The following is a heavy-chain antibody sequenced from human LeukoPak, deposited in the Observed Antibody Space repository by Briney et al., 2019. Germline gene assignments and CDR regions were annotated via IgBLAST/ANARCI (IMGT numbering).Heavy chain of an antibody. CDR3: ARDSSGSFDY. Sequence: PSETLSLTCTVSGGPISSHYWSWIRQPPGKGLEWIGYIYSSGSTNYNPSLKSRVTISVDTSKNQFSLKLSSVTAADTAVYYCARDSSGSFDYWGQGTLVTVSS. J-gene: IGHJ4*02. D-gene: IGHD3-22*01. V-gene: IGHV4-59*11. CDR2: IYSSGST. CDR1: GGPISSHY.